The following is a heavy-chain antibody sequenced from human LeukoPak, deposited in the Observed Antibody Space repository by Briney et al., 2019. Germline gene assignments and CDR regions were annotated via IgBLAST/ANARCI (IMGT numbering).Heavy chain of an antibody. CDR2: IYHSGST. D-gene: IGHD2-15*01. V-gene: IGHV4-38-2*01. Sequence: SETLSLTCAVSGYSISSGYYWGWIRQPPGKGLEWIGSIYHSGSTYYNPSLKSRVTISVDTSKNQFSLKLSSVTAADTAVYYCARHGGYCSGGSCYDTYYYYYYYMDVWGKGTTVTVSS. CDR1: GYSISSGYY. J-gene: IGHJ6*03. CDR3: ARHGGYCSGGSCYDTYYYYYYYMDV.